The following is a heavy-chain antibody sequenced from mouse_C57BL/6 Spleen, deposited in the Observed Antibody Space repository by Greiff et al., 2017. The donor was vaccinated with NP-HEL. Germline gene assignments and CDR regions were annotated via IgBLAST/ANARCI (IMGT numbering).Heavy chain of an antibody. D-gene: IGHD2-2*01. J-gene: IGHJ4*01. CDR3: ARGDGYDGGYAMDY. CDR2: INPNYGTT. V-gene: IGHV1-39*01. CDR1: GYSFTDYN. Sequence: EVQLVESGPELVKPGASVKISCKASGYSFTDYNMNWVKQSNGKSLEWIGVINPNYGTTSYNQKFKGKATLTVDQSSSTAYMQLNSLTSEDSAVYYCARGDGYDGGYAMDYWGQGTSDTVSS.